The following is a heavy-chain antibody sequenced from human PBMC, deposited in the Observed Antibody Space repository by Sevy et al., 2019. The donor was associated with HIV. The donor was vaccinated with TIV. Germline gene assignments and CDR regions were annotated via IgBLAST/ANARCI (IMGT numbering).Heavy chain of an antibody. J-gene: IGHJ3*02. V-gene: IGHV4-59*01. D-gene: IGHD6-13*01. CDR3: ASRIAAAGNDDAFDI. CDR2: IYYSGST. Sequence: SETLSLTCTVSGGSISSYYWSWIRQPPGKGLEWIGYIYYSGSTNYNPSLKSRVTISVDTSKNQFSLKLSSVTAADTAVYYCASRIAAAGNDDAFDIWGQGTMVTVSS. CDR1: GGSISSYY.